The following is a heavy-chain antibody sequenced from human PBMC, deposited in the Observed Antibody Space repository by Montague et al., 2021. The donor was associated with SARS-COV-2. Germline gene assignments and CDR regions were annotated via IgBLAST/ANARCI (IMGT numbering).Heavy chain of an antibody. CDR1: GGSISSYY. CDR3: ARYTRQIRLIVFDYGMDV. D-gene: IGHD5-12*01. Sequence: SETLSLTCTVSGGSISSYYWSWIRQPPGKGLEWIGYIYYSGSTNYNPSLKSRVTISVDTSKNQFSLKLSSVTAADTAEYYCARYTRQIRLIVFDYGMDVWGQGTTVTVSS. CDR2: IYYSGST. J-gene: IGHJ6*02. V-gene: IGHV4-59*01.